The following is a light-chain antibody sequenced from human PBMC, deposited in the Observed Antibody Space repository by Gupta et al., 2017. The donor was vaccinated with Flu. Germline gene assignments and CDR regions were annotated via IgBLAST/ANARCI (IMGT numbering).Light chain of an antibody. V-gene: IGKV3-11*01. CDR2: DAS. CDR1: QSISNY. Sequence: ERATLSCRASQSISNYLAWYQQKPGQAPRLLIYDASNRATGIPARFSGSGSGTDFTLTISSLEPEDFAVYYCQQRDNWPLYTFGQGTKLEIK. CDR3: QQRDNWPLYT. J-gene: IGKJ2*01.